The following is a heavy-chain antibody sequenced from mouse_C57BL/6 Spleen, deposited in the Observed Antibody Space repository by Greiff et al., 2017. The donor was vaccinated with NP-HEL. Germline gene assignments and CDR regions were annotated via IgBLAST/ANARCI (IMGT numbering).Heavy chain of an antibody. Sequence: QVQLKQSGAELVRPGSSVKLSCKASGYTFTSYWMDWVKQRPGQGLEWIGNIYPSDSETHYNQKFKDKATLTVDKSSSTAYMQLSSLTSEDSAVYYCARDYYGSSYGFAYWGQGTLVTVSA. J-gene: IGHJ3*01. V-gene: IGHV1-61*01. CDR3: ARDYYGSSYGFAY. CDR1: GYTFTSYW. CDR2: IYPSDSET. D-gene: IGHD1-1*01.